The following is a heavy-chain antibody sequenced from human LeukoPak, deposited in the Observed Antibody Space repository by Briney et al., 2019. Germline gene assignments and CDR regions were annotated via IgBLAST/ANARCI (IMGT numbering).Heavy chain of an antibody. CDR2: IYYSGST. D-gene: IGHD2-8*01. CDR3: ARDRACSNGVCSYFDC. J-gene: IGHJ4*02. CDR1: GGSISSTTYY. Sequence: PSETLSLTCIVSGGSISSTTYYWGWIRQPPGKGLEWIGSIYYSGSTWYNPSLKGRLTVSADTSKNQFSLKLTSVTAADTAVYYCARDRACSNGVCSYFDCWGQGTVVTVSS. V-gene: IGHV4-39*01.